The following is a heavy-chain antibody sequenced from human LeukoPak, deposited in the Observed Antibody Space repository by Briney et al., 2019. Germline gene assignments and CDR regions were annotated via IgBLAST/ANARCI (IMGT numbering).Heavy chain of an antibody. Sequence: ESPLRPSRAASGITFSSYSTNLLHKAPENLLWWVSSISSSSSYIYYADSVKRRFTISRDNAKNSLYLQMNSLRAEDTAVYYCARGTADIVVVVAAMGDYWGQGTLVTVSS. CDR2: ISSSSSYI. CDR1: GITFSSYS. V-gene: IGHV3-21*01. CDR3: ARGTADIVVVVAAMGDY. D-gene: IGHD2-15*01. J-gene: IGHJ4*02.